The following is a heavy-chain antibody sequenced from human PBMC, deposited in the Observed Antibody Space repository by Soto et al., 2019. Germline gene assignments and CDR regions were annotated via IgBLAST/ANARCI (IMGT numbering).Heavy chain of an antibody. D-gene: IGHD6-13*01. J-gene: IGHJ3*02. CDR1: GGTFSTYT. CDR2: IIPMLDIT. V-gene: IGHV1-69*02. CDR3: TLGSWSAETFDI. Sequence: QVQLVQSGAEVKKPGSSVKVSCKASGGTFSTYTVIWGRQAPGQGLEWMGRIIPMLDITNTAQSFQGRVTITADKSTSTAYLELSTLRSDDTAIYFCTLGSWSAETFDIWGRGTMVTVSS.